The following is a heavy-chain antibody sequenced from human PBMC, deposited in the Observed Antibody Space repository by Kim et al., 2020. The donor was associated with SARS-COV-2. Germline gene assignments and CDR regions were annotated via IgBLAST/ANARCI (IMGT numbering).Heavy chain of an antibody. CDR3: ASRGGDYGDYPQNY. Sequence: SETLSLTCAVYGGSFSDCYWNWIRQPPGKGLEWIGEINHSGSAKYNPSLKSRVTISVDTSKNQISLKLSSVTAADTAVYYCASRGGDYGDYPQNYWGQGTLVTVSS. J-gene: IGHJ4*02. CDR1: GGSFSDCY. CDR2: INHSGSA. V-gene: IGHV4-34*01. D-gene: IGHD4-17*01.